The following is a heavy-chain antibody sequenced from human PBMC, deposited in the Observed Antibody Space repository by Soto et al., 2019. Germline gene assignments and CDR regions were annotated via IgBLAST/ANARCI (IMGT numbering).Heavy chain of an antibody. CDR3: AKVSRVGAAGPYYYYYYGMDV. D-gene: IGHD6-13*01. J-gene: IGHJ6*02. CDR2: ISGSGGST. V-gene: IGHV3-23*01. Sequence: GGSLRLSCAASGFTFSSYAMSWVRQAPGKGLEWVSAISGSGGSTYYADSVKGRFTISRDNSKNTLYLQMNSLRAEDTAVYYCAKVSRVGAAGPYYYYYYGMDVWGQGTTVTVSS. CDR1: GFTFSSYA.